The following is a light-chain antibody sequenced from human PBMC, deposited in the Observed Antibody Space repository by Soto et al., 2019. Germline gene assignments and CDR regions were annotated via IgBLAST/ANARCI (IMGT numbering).Light chain of an antibody. V-gene: IGLV2-14*01. J-gene: IGLJ2*01. CDR2: EVS. CDR3: GSGVL. CDR1: SSDVGDENY. Sequence: QSALTQPASVSGSPGQSITISCTGTSSDVGDENYVSWYQHHPGKAPKLMIYEVSNRPSGVSNRFSGSKSGNTASLTISGLQAEDEGDYYCGSGVLFGGGTKLTVL.